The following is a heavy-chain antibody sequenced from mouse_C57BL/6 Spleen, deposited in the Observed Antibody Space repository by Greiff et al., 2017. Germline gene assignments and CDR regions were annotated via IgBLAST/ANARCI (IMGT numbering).Heavy chain of an antibody. CDR3: ARSHYDYDEDYAMDY. CDR2: ISSGSSTI. V-gene: IGHV5-17*01. J-gene: IGHJ4*01. CDR1: GFTFSDYG. D-gene: IGHD2-4*01. Sequence: EVQRVESGGGLVKPGGSLKLSCAASGFTFSDYGMHWVRQAPEKGLEWVAYISSGSSTIYYADTVKGRFTISRDNAKNTLFLQMTSLRSEDTAMYYCARSHYDYDEDYAMDYWGQGTSVTVSS.